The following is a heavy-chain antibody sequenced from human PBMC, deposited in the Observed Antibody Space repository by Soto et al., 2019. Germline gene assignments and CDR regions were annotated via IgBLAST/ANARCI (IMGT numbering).Heavy chain of an antibody. CDR1: GFTFKTYT. V-gene: IGHV3-30-3*01. D-gene: IGHD1-20*01. CDR2: ISYDGSNK. Sequence: GGSLRLSCAGSGFTFKTYTFHWGRQPPGKGLEWVAVISYDGSNKYYADSVKGRFTVSRDNSKSTLFLQMNSLTPEDTAVYYCERRSMYNWKQSTPDSWGQGTLVTV. J-gene: IGHJ4*02. CDR3: ERRSMYNWKQSTPDS.